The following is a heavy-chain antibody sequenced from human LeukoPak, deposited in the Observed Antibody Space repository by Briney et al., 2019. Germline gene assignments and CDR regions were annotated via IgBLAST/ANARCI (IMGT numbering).Heavy chain of an antibody. J-gene: IGHJ3*02. Sequence: SETLSLTCTVSGYSISSGYFWGWIRQPPGKGLEWIGVYHVGTTDYNPSLKSRVTISVDRSKNQMSLKLSSVTAADTAVYCCARCLGFLIGSSWYPDAFDIWGQGTMVTVSS. D-gene: IGHD6-13*01. CDR3: ARCLGFLIGSSWYPDAFDI. CDR2: VYHVGTT. V-gene: IGHV4-38-2*02. CDR1: GYSISSGYF.